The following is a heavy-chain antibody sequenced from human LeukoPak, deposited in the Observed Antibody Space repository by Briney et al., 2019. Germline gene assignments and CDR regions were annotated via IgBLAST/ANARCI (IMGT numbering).Heavy chain of an antibody. J-gene: IGHJ6*03. Sequence: PGGSLRLSCAASGFTFSSYGMHWVRQAPGKGLEWVAVIWYDGSNKYYADSVKGRFTISRDNSKNTLFLQMNSLRAEDTALYYCAKDRSGSWGYYYYYMDVWGKGTTVTVSS. CDR3: AKDRSGSWGYYYYYMDV. CDR1: GFTFSSYG. D-gene: IGHD6-13*01. CDR2: IWYDGSNK. V-gene: IGHV3-33*06.